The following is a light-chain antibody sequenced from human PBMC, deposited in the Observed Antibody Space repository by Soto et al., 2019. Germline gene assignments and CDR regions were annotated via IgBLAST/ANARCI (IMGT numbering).Light chain of an antibody. CDR2: SNN. Sequence: QSVLTQPPSASGTPGQRVSISCSGSSSNIGSNTVNWYQQPPGTAPKLVIYSNNQRPPGVPDRFSGSKSGTSASLAISGLQSEDEADYYCAAWDDSLNGYYVFGTGTKVTVL. CDR3: AAWDDSLNGYYV. V-gene: IGLV1-44*01. CDR1: SSNIGSNT. J-gene: IGLJ1*01.